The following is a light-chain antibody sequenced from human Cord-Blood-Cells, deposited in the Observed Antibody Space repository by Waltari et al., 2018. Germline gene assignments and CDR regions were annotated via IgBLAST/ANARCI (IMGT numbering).Light chain of an antibody. CDR3: QAWDSSTAWDVV. V-gene: IGLV3-1*01. J-gene: IGLJ2*01. Sequence: SYELTQPPSVSVSPGQTASITCPGDKLGEKHACRYQQKPGQTPVLVIYQDSKRPSGIPERFSASNSGNTATLTISGTQAMDEADYYCQAWDSSTAWDVVFGGGTKLTVL. CDR1: KLGEKH. CDR2: QDS.